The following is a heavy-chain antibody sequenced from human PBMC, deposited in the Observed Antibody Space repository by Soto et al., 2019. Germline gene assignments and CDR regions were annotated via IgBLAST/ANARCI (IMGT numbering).Heavy chain of an antibody. D-gene: IGHD6-13*01. CDR1: GFIFSNYA. Sequence: PGGSLRLSCVVSGFIFSNYAMHWVRQAPGKGLEWVTVISDDGNNKYYADSVKGRFTISRDNSKSTLYLQMNSLRPEDTAVCYCAKDLSIGAADYYFDYWGLGTLVTVSS. CDR3: AKDLSIGAADYYFDY. V-gene: IGHV3-30-3*01. CDR2: ISDDGNNK. J-gene: IGHJ4*02.